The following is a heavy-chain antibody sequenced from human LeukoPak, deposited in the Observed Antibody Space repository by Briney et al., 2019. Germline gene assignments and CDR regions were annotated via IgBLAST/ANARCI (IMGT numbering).Heavy chain of an antibody. CDR1: GGSISSSNW. CDR2: IYHRGST. J-gene: IGHJ4*02. V-gene: IGHV4-4*02. D-gene: IGHD2-2*01. Sequence: PSGTLSLTCAVSGGSISSSNWWSWVRQPPGKGLEWIGEIYHRGSTNYNPSLKSRVTISVDTSNNQFSLKLSSVTAADTAVYYCARGCSSTTCYRGGFDYWGQGTLVTVSS. CDR3: ARGCSSTTCYRGGFDY.